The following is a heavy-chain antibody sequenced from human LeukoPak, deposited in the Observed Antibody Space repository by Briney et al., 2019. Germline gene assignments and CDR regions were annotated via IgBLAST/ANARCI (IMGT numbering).Heavy chain of an antibody. J-gene: IGHJ4*02. CDR1: GGSISSSSYY. D-gene: IGHD3-10*01. CDR2: IYYSGST. V-gene: IGHV4-39*07. Sequence: SETLSLTCTVSGGSISSSSYYWGWIRQPPGKGLEWIGSIYYSGSTYHNPSLKSRVTISVDTSKNQFSLKLSSVTAADTAVYYCARVPFEYYGSGSIDYWGQGTLVTVSS. CDR3: ARVPFEYYGSGSIDY.